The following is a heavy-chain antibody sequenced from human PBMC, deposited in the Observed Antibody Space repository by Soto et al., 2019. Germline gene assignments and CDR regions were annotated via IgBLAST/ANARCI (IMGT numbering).Heavy chain of an antibody. CDR1: GFTFSSYA. Sequence: EVQLLESGGGLVQPGGSLRLSCAASGFTFSSYAMSWVRQAPGKGLEWVSAISGSGGSTYYADSVKGRSTISGDNSKNTLCLHMNSLGAEATAVYYCARKRGGGRHSSPLDYWGQGTLVTVSS. V-gene: IGHV3-23*01. CDR2: ISGSGGST. CDR3: ARKRGGGRHSSPLDY. J-gene: IGHJ4*02. D-gene: IGHD1-26*01.